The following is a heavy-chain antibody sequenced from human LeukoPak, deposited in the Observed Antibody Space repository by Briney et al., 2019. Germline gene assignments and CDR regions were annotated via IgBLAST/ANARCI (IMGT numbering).Heavy chain of an antibody. CDR3: AKDMGCSSTSCYNDAFDI. D-gene: IGHD2-2*01. V-gene: IGHV3-9*03. CDR1: GFTFDDYA. Sequence: GGSLRLSCAASGFTFDDYAMHWVRQAPGKGLEGVSGISWHSGSIGYADSVKGRFNISRDNAKNSLYLQMNSLRAEDMALYYCAKDMGCSSTSCYNDAFDIWGQGTMVTVSS. J-gene: IGHJ3*02. CDR2: ISWHSGSI.